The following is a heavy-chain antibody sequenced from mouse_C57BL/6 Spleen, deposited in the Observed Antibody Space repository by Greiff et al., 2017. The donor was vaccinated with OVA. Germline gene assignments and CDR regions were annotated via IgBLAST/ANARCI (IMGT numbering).Heavy chain of an antibody. V-gene: IGHV1-76*01. CDR1: GYTFTDYY. CDR3: AYGNYEGAMDY. Sequence: QVQLQQSGAELVRPGASVKLSCKASGYTFTDYYINWVKQRPGQGLERIARIYPGSGNTYYNEKFKGKATLTAEKSSSTAYMQLSSLTSEDSAVYFCAYGNYEGAMDYWGQGTSVTVSS. J-gene: IGHJ4*01. CDR2: IYPGSGNT. D-gene: IGHD2-1*01.